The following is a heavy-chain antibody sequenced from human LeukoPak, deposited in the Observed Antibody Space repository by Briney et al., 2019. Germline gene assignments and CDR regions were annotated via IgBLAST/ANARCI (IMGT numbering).Heavy chain of an antibody. Sequence: GRSLRLSCAASGFTFSIYGMHWVRQAPGKGLEWVSYISSSGSTIYYTDSVKGRFTISRDNAKNSLYLQMNSLRAEDTAVYYCARRGPRRYCSSTSCYSDYWGQGTLVTVSS. CDR2: ISSSGSTI. D-gene: IGHD2-2*01. CDR3: ARRGPRRYCSSTSCYSDY. CDR1: GFTFSIYG. V-gene: IGHV3-48*04. J-gene: IGHJ4*02.